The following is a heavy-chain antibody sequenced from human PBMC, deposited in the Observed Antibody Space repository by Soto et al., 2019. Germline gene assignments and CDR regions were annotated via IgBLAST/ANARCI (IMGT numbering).Heavy chain of an antibody. D-gene: IGHD4-17*01. J-gene: IGHJ2*01. V-gene: IGHV4-31*03. CDR2: IYYSGST. Sequence: SETLSLTCTVSGGSTSSGGYYWSWIRQHPGKGLEWIGYIYYSGSTYYNPSLKSRVTISVDTSKNQFSLKLSSLRSEDTAVYYCARGLRGYGDYAYWYFDLWGRGTLVTVSS. CDR3: ARGLRGYGDYAYWYFDL. CDR1: GGSTSSGGYY.